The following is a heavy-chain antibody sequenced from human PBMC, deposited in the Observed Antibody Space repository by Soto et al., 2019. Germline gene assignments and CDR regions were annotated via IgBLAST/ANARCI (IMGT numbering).Heavy chain of an antibody. J-gene: IGHJ6*02. V-gene: IGHV3-53*01. Sequence: PVGSLRISCAASGFTLNDNCMSWVRQAPGKGLEWVSVIYGDGRIDYADFVKGRFTVSRDKPKNTVFLQMKSLRVDDTAVYYCARTRLYDASGYYYYYYGMDVWGQGTTVTVSS. CDR2: IYGDGRI. CDR1: GFTLNDNC. D-gene: IGHD3-16*01. CDR3: ARTRLYDASGYYYYYYGMDV.